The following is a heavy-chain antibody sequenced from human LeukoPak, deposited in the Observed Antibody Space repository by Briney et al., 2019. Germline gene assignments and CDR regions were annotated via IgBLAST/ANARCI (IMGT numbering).Heavy chain of an antibody. V-gene: IGHV3-66*01. CDR1: GFTVSSNY. CDR2: IYSDGST. Sequence: GGSLRLSCAASGFTVSSNYMSWVRQAPGRGLEWVSLIYSDGSTAYADSVKGRFTISRDNSKNTLYLQMNSLRAEDTAVYYCGRGRYSGSYYLDYWGQGTLVSVSS. D-gene: IGHD1-26*01. CDR3: GRGRYSGSYYLDY. J-gene: IGHJ4*02.